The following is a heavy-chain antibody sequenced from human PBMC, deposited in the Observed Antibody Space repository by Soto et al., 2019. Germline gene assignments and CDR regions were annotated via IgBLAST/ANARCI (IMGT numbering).Heavy chain of an antibody. CDR1: GFTFTSSA. CDR2: IVVGSGNT. CDR3: AADPDYYDSSGYYHNDY. V-gene: IGHV1-58*02. J-gene: IGHJ4*02. D-gene: IGHD3-22*01. Sequence: QMQLVQSGPEVKKPGTSVKVSCKASGFTFTSSAMQWVRQARGQRLEWIGWIVVGSGNTNYAQKFQERVTITRDMSTSTAYMELSSLRSEDTAVYYCAADPDYYDSSGYYHNDYWGQGTLVTVSS.